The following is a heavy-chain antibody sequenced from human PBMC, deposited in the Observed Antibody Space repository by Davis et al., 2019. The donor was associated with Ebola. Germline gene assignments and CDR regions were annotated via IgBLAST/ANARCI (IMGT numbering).Heavy chain of an antibody. V-gene: IGHV4-59*08. Sequence: GSLRLSCTVSAGSISNYYWGWIRQPPGKGLEWIGYIDYTGSTTYSPSLKSRVTISVDTSKNQFSLKLRFVTAADTAVYYCATQGGDYWGQGTLVTVSS. J-gene: IGHJ4*02. CDR1: AGSISNYY. CDR3: ATQGGDY. CDR2: IDYTGST. D-gene: IGHD3-16*01.